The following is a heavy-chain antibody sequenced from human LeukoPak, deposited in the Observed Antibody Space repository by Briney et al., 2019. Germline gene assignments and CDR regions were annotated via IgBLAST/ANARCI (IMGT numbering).Heavy chain of an antibody. V-gene: IGHV1-18*01. CDR3: ARGRQLHLGELFPFAEFFQP. CDR2: ISAYNTNT. D-gene: IGHD3-16*01. J-gene: IGHJ1*01. Sequence: ASVKVSCKASGYTFTSYGISWVRQAPEQGLEWMGWISAYNTNTNYAQKLQGRVTMTTETSTSTAYMELRSLSSDDTAVYYCARGRQLHLGELFPFAEFFQPWGQGTLVTVFS. CDR1: GYTFTSYG.